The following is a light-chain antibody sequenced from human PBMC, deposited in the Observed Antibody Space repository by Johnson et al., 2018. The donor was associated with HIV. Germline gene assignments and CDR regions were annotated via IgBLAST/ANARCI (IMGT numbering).Light chain of an antibody. V-gene: IGLV1-51*01. Sequence: QFVLTQPPSVSAAPGQTVTISCSGSSSNVGSSFVSWYRQVPGTAPKLLIYDNNKRPSGIPGRFSGSKSGPSATLGITGLQTGDEADYYCGVWDASLSPHYVFGTGTTITVL. J-gene: IGLJ1*01. CDR1: SSNVGSSF. CDR2: DNN. CDR3: GVWDASLSPHYV.